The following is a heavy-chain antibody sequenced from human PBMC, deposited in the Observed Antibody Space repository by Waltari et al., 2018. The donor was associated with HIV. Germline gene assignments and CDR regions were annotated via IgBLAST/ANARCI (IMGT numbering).Heavy chain of an antibody. Sequence: EAQLVESGGGVVRPGGSLRISCEGSGFKFDDYGMTWVRQTSGKRLEWVSDINWNGGKTDYGQFVKGRFIISRDNANNILFLQMHSLRLDDTAIYFCARESTYCFSTDCSARGPTVSGLDVWGHGIKVTVSS. D-gene: IGHD2-2*01. J-gene: IGHJ6*02. V-gene: IGHV3-20*04. CDR1: GFKFDDYG. CDR3: ARESTYCFSTDCSARGPTVSGLDV. CDR2: INWNGGKT.